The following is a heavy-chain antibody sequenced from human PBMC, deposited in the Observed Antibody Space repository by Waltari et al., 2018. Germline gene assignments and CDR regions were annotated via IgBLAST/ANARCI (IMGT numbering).Heavy chain of an antibody. J-gene: IGHJ4*02. V-gene: IGHV3-7*01. Sequence: EVQLVESGVGLVQPGGSLRLSCAASGFTLSTRWMSWVRQAPGKGLEWVANINQDGREKYYVDSMKGRVTISRDNAKNSLFLQMDSLRAEDTAVYFCAMAAGTLYWGQGTLVTVS. CDR3: AMAAGTLY. CDR2: INQDGREK. CDR1: GFTLSTRW. D-gene: IGHD6-13*01.